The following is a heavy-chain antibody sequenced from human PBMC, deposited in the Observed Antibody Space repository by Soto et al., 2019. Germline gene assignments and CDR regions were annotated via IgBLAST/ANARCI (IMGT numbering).Heavy chain of an antibody. CDR2: IWYDGSIE. CDR1: GFPLRSYG. Sequence: GGSLRLSCAASGFPLRSYGMHWVRQAPGKGLEWVAVIWYDGSIEYYADSVKGRLTISRDNSKNTLYLQMNSLRAEDTAVYYCARDKTIPAAGPFDYWGQGTLVTVSS. D-gene: IGHD6-13*01. V-gene: IGHV3-33*01. J-gene: IGHJ4*02. CDR3: ARDKTIPAAGPFDY.